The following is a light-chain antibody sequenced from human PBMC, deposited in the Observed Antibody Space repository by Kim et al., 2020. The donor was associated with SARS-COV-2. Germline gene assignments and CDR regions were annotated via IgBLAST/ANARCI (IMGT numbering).Light chain of an antibody. V-gene: IGLV3-25*03. CDR2: KDS. Sequence: PGQTARITCSGDALPKQYAYWYQQKPGQAPVLVIYKDSERPSGIPERFSGSSSGTTVTLTISGVQAEDEADYYCQSADSSGTFYVVFGGGTQQTVL. J-gene: IGLJ2*01. CDR3: QSADSSGTFYVV. CDR1: ALPKQY.